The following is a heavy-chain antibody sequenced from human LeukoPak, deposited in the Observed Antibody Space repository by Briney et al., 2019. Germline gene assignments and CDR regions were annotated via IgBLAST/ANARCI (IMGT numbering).Heavy chain of an antibody. CDR2: IIPIFGTA. Sequence: GGSLRLSCAASGFTFSSYAISWVRQAPGQGLEWMGGIIPIFGTANYAQKFQGRVTITADESTSTAYMELSSLRSEDTAVYYCARDHRRDGYNWLVYYFDYWGQGTLVTVPS. CDR1: GFTFSSYA. D-gene: IGHD5-24*01. V-gene: IGHV1-69*01. J-gene: IGHJ4*02. CDR3: ARDHRRDGYNWLVYYFDY.